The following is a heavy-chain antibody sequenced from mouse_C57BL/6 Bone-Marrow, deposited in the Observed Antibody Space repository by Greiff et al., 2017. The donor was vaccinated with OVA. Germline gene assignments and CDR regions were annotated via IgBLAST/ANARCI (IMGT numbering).Heavy chain of an antibody. CDR2: ISNGGGST. J-gene: IGHJ3*01. D-gene: IGHD2-4*01. CDR3: ASIYYDYDGVAY. CDR1: GFTFSDYY. V-gene: IGHV5-12*01. Sequence: DVKLVESGGGLVQPGGSLKLSCAASGFTFSDYYMYWVRQTPEKRLEWVAYISNGGGSTYYPDTVKGRFTISRDNAKNTLYLQMSRLKSEDTAMYYCASIYYDYDGVAYWGQGTLVTVSA.